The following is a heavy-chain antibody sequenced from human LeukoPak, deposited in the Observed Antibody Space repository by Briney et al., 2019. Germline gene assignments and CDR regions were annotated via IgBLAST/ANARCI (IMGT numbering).Heavy chain of an antibody. CDR1: GSTFSSYN. Sequence: GGSLRLSCAASGSTFSSYNINWVRQAPGKGLEWVSYISRSGSSIYYADSVKGRFTISGDNAKNSVYLQMNSLSDEDTAVYRCARDYGDHGEYFDCWGQGTLVTVSS. CDR2: ISRSGSSI. V-gene: IGHV3-48*02. J-gene: IGHJ4*02. D-gene: IGHD4-17*01. CDR3: ARDYGDHGEYFDC.